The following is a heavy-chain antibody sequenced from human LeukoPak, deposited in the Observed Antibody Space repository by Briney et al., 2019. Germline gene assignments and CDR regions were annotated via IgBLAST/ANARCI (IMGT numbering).Heavy chain of an antibody. CDR3: ARTARIAATVGDYFDY. CDR2: INAGSGDT. V-gene: IGHV1-3*01. Sequence: GASVKVSCKASGYTFTSHAIHWVHQAPGQRPEWMGWINAGSGDTKCSQNLEGRVTITRDTSASTAYMELSSLKSEDTAVYYCARTARIAATVGDYFDYWGQGTLVTVSS. D-gene: IGHD6-13*01. CDR1: GYTFTSHA. J-gene: IGHJ4*02.